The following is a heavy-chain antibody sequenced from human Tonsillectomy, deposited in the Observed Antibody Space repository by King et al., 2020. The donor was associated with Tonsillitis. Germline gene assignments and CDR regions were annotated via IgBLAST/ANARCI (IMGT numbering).Heavy chain of an antibody. Sequence: VQLVQSGAEVKKPGSSVKVSCKASGGSFSSYGISWVRQAPGQGLEWMGRIIPILGRTNSAQRFQGRFTITADKSTTTAYMELTSLTSEDTAVYYCARDRDGMVPAAIRFDPWGQGTLVTVSS. V-gene: IGHV1-69*04. CDR3: ARDRDGMVPAAIRFDP. CDR2: IIPILGRT. J-gene: IGHJ5*02. D-gene: IGHD2-2*01. CDR1: GGSFSSYG.